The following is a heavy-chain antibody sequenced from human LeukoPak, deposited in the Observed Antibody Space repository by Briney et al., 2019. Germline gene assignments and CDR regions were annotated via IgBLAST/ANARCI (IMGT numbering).Heavy chain of an antibody. CDR2: INHSGST. J-gene: IGHJ5*02. CDR3: ARSRSSSWYRGWFDP. CDR1: GGSISSSNW. V-gene: IGHV4-4*02. D-gene: IGHD6-13*01. Sequence: SETLSLTCAVSGGSISSSNWWSWVRQPPGKGLEWIGEINHSGSTNYNPSLKSRVTISVDTSKNQFSLKLSSVTAADTAVYYCARSRSSSWYRGWFDPWGQGTLVTVSS.